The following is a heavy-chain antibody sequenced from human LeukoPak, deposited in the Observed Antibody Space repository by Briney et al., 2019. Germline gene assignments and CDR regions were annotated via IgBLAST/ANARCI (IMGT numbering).Heavy chain of an antibody. J-gene: IGHJ4*02. CDR1: GFTFSSHW. V-gene: IGHV3-74*01. D-gene: IGHD2-2*03. CDR2: LKGDGSRA. CDR3: ARDGYLAPVIAYLDY. Sequence: GGSLRLSCGASGFTFSSHWMHWVRQSPGKGLEWVGQLKGDGSRANYADSVGGRFTISRDNAKNTVYLQLNSLRTEDTAVYYCARDGYLAPVIAYLDYWGQGTPVTVSS.